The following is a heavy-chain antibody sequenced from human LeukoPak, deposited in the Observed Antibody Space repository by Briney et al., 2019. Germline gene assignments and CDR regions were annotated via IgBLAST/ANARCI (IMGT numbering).Heavy chain of an antibody. CDR2: ISYDGSNK. J-gene: IGHJ4*02. CDR3: AREFLTYYDFWSGYFDY. D-gene: IGHD3-3*01. Sequence: QTGGSLRLSCAASGFTFSSYAMHWARQAPGKGLEWVAVISYDGSNKYYADSVKGRFTISRDNSKNTLYLQMNSLRAEDTAVYYCAREFLTYYDFWSGYFDYWGQGTLVTVSS. V-gene: IGHV3-30-3*01. CDR1: GFTFSSYA.